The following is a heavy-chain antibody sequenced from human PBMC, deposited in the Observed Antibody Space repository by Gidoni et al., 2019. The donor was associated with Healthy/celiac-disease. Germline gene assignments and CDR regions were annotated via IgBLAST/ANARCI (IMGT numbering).Heavy chain of an antibody. J-gene: IGHJ4*02. V-gene: IGHV3-9*01. CDR2: ISWNSGSI. CDR3: AKDLTPRGVKPYFDY. D-gene: IGHD6-13*01. CDR1: GFTFADYA. Sequence: EVQLVESGGGLVQPGRSLRLSCAASGFTFADYAMHWVRQAPGKGLEWVSGISWNSGSIGYADSVKGRFTISRDNAKNSLYLQMNSLRAEDTALYYCAKDLTPRGVKPYFDYWGQGTLVTVSS.